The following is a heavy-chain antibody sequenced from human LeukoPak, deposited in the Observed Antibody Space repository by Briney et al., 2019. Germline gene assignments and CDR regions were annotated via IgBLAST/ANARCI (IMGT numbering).Heavy chain of an antibody. CDR1: GFTFSSYG. J-gene: IGHJ6*03. V-gene: IGHV3-30*18. D-gene: IGHD3-3*01. Sequence: GGSLRLSCAASGFTFSSYGMHWVRQAPGKGLEWVAVISYDGSNKYYADSVKGRFTISRDNSKNTLYLQMNSLRAEDTAVYYCAKEDRINYDFWSGYWYYYYYMDVRGKGTTVTVSS. CDR2: ISYDGSNK. CDR3: AKEDRINYDFWSGYWYYYYYMDV.